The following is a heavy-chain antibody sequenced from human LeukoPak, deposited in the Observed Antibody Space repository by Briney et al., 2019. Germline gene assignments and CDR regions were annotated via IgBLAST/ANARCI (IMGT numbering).Heavy chain of an antibody. CDR1: GFTFNNAW. CDR3: TTGGSWYDPGH. Sequence: GGSLRLSCAASGFTFNNAWMSWVRQAPGKGLEWVGRIKSKTDGGTADYVAPVKGRFTISRDDAKNTVYLEMNSLKIEDTAVYFCTTGGSWYDPGHWGQGTLVTVSS. CDR2: IKSKTDGGTA. D-gene: IGHD6-13*01. J-gene: IGHJ4*02. V-gene: IGHV3-15*01.